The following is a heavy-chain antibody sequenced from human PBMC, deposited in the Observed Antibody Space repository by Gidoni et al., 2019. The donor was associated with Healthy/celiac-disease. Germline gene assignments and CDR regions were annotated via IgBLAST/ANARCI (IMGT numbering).Heavy chain of an antibody. Sequence: QVQLVESGGVVVQPGRSLRLSCAASGFTFSSYAMHWVRQAPGKGLEWVAVISYDGSNKYYADSVKGRFTISRDNSKNTLYLQMNSLRAEDTAVYYCAREETYYYDSSGYFVSGRYFDYWGQGTLVTVSS. CDR3: AREETYYYDSSGYFVSGRYFDY. J-gene: IGHJ4*02. V-gene: IGHV3-30*04. CDR1: GFTFSSYA. D-gene: IGHD3-22*01. CDR2: ISYDGSNK.